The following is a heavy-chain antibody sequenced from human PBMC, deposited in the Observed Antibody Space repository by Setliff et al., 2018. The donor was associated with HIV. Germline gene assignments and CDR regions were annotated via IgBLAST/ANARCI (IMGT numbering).Heavy chain of an antibody. CDR1: GGSFSGYY. J-gene: IGHJ4*02. CDR3: ARADSSTWSHYFDY. D-gene: IGHD6-6*01. Sequence: PSETLSLTCAVYGGSFSGYYWSWIRQPAGKGLEWIGRIYSSGSTNYNPSLKSRVTISADTSKNQFSLKLSSVTAADTALYYCARADSSTWSHYFDYWGQGTLVTVSS. CDR2: IYSSGST. V-gene: IGHV4-59*10.